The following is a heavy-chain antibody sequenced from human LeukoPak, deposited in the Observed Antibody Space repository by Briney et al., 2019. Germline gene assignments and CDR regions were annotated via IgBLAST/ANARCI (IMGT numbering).Heavy chain of an antibody. D-gene: IGHD2-2*01. CDR1: GFSFSNVW. J-gene: IGHJ4*02. Sequence: PGGSLRLSCGASGFSFSNVWMSWVRQAPGKGLERVANMNSDGSATYYLDSVKGRFTISRDNAKTSVYLQMNSLRPDDTAVYYCARTLVEVPGHSDLFDFWGQGTLVTVSS. V-gene: IGHV3-7*01. CDR2: MNSDGSAT. CDR3: ARTLVEVPGHSDLFDF.